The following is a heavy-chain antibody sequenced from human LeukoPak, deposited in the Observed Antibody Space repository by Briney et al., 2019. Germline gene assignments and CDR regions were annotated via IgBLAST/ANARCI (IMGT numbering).Heavy chain of an antibody. D-gene: IGHD3-16*01. CDR3: ARRAGAYTHPYDY. V-gene: IGHV3-53*01. CDR2: IYSAGST. J-gene: IGHJ4*02. Sequence: GGSLRLSCTVSGFTVSSNSMSWVRQAPGKGLEWASFIYSAGSTHYSDSVKGRFTISIDNYKNTLYLQMNSLRAEDTAVYYCARRAGAYTHPYDYWGQGTLVTVS. CDR1: GFTVSSNS.